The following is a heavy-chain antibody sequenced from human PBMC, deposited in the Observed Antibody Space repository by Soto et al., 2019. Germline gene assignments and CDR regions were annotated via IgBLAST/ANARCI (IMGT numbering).Heavy chain of an antibody. CDR2: IYYSGST. J-gene: IGHJ4*02. V-gene: IGHV4-59*08. D-gene: IGHD3-3*01. CDR1: GGSISSYY. CDR3: ARQSESGYYYFDY. Sequence: SETLSLTCTVSGGSISSYYWSWIRQPPGKGLEWIGYIYYSGSTNYNPSLKGRVTISVDTSKNQFSLKLSSVTAADTAVYYCARQSESGYYYFDYWGQGTLVTVSS.